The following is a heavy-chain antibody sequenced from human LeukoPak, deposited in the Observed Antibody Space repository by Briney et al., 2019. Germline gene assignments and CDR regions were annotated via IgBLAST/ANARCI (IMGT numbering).Heavy chain of an antibody. V-gene: IGHV5-51*02. J-gene: IGHJ4*02. D-gene: IGHD6-19*01. CDR2: IYPGDSDT. CDR1: GYSVTSYC. Sequence: GVSLKISCNAPGYSVTSYCTAWVRHMPAKGMEWMGIIYPGDSDTRYSPSFQGQVTISADKSISTAYLQWSSLKASDTAMYYCARRYSSGWYFDYWGQGTLVTVSS. CDR3: ARRYSSGWYFDY.